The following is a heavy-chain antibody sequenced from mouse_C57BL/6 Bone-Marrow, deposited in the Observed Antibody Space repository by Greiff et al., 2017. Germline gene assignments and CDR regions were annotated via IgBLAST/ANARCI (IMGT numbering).Heavy chain of an antibody. CDR2: ISDGGSYT. Sequence: DVMLVESGGGLVKPGGSLKLSCAASGFTFSSYAMSWVRQTPETRLEWVATISDGGSYTYYPDTVKGRFTISRDNAKNNLYLQKSQLKSEDTAMDYCARESNYGSSWGFAYWGQGTLVTVSA. CDR1: GFTFSSYA. D-gene: IGHD1-1*01. CDR3: ARESNYGSSWGFAY. J-gene: IGHJ3*01. V-gene: IGHV5-4*01.